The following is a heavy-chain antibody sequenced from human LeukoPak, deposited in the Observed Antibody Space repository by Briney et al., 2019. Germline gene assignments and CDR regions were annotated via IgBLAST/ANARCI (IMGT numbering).Heavy chain of an antibody. V-gene: IGHV3-23*01. CDR2: ISGGGDMT. D-gene: IGHD2-2*01. CDR3: ARGYCTSTNCNNWFDP. CDR1: GFTVSSNY. J-gene: IGHJ5*02. Sequence: GGSLRLSCAASGFTVSSNYMSWVRQAPGEGLEWVSAISGGGDMTHYTDSVKGRFTISRDNSRNVLYLQMNSLRADDAAIYYCARGYCTSTNCNNWFDPWGQGALVTVSS.